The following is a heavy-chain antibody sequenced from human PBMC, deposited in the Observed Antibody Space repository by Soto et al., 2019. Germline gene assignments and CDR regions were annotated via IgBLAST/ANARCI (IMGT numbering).Heavy chain of an antibody. V-gene: IGHV1-2*02. D-gene: IGHD6-6*01. CDR2: INPNTGGT. CDR3: AREGIEARIPSD. Sequence: ASVKVSCKASGYTFTGFFLHWVRQAPGQGLEWLGWINPNTGGTNYAQDFQGRITMTRGTSISTAYLELTSLRSDDTAVYYCAREGIEARIPSDWGQGTLVTVSS. CDR1: GYTFTGFF. J-gene: IGHJ4*02.